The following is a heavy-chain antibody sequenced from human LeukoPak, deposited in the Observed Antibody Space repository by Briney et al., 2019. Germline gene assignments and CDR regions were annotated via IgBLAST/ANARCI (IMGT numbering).Heavy chain of an antibody. V-gene: IGHV4-38-2*02. D-gene: IGHD2-2*01. CDR2: IYHSGST. J-gene: IGHJ4*02. Sequence: SETLSLTCTVSGYSFSSGYYWGWLRQPPGRGLEWIGSIYHSGSTYYNPSLKSRVTISVDTSKNQFSLKLSSVTAADTAVYYCARELRYCSSTSCHDYWGQGTLVTVSS. CDR3: ARELRYCSSTSCHDY. CDR1: GYSFSSGYY.